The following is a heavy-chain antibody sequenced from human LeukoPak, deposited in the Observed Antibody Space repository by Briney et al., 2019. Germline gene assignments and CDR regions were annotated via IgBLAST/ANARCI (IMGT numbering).Heavy chain of an antibody. D-gene: IGHD2-2*01. CDR1: GFTFRSYG. CDR2: ISGSGGST. J-gene: IGHJ3*02. Sequence: PGGSLRLSCAASGFTFRSYGMSWVRQAPGKGLEWVSAISGSGGSTYYADSVKGRFTISRDNAKNSLYLQMNSLRAEDTAVYYCARVVVPAAIVSAFDIWGQGTMVTVSS. V-gene: IGHV3-23*01. CDR3: ARVVVPAAIVSAFDI.